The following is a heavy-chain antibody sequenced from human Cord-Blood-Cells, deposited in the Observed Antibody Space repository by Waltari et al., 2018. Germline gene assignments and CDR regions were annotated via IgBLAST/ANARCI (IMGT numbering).Heavy chain of an antibody. D-gene: IGHD4-17*01. Sequence: QVQLVQSGAEVKKPGSSVKVSCKASGGTFSSYTISWVRQAPGQGLEWMGRIIPILGIANYAQKFQGRVTITADKSTSTAYMELSSLRSEDTAMYYCARVNGDYNWFDPWGQGTLVTVSS. J-gene: IGHJ5*02. CDR1: GGTFSSYT. V-gene: IGHV1-69*02. CDR3: ARVNGDYNWFDP. CDR2: IIPILGIA.